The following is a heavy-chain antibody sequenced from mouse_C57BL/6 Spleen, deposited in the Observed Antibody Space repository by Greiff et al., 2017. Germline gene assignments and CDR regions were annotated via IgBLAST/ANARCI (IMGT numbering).Heavy chain of an antibody. J-gene: IGHJ4*01. CDR1: GFTFSDYY. Sequence: EVHLVESEGGLVQPGRSMKLSCTASGFTFSDYYMAWVRQVPEKGLEWVANINYDGSSTYYLDSLKSRFIISRDNAKNILYLQMSSLKSEDTATYYCARAGLLGYAVDYWGQGTSVTVSS. CDR3: ARAGLLGYAVDY. V-gene: IGHV5-16*01. CDR2: INYDGSST. D-gene: IGHD2-3*01.